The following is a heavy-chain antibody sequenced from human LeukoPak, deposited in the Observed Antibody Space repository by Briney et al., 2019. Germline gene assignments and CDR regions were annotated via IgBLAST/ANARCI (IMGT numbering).Heavy chain of an antibody. Sequence: GGSLRLSCAASGFSFSGYAMHWVRQAPGKGLEWVAIVSLDGANKYYADSVKGRFTVSRGNSENTLYLQMNGLRAEDTAIYYCAKDYYSGSGTPRGYFFDHWGQGSLVAVSS. CDR3: AKDYYSGSGTPRGYFFDH. J-gene: IGHJ4*02. D-gene: IGHD3-10*01. CDR2: VSLDGANK. CDR1: GFSFSGYA. V-gene: IGHV3-33*05.